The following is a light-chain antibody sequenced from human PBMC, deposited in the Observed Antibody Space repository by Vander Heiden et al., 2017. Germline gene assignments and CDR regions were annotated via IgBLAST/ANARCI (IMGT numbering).Light chain of an antibody. CDR1: KIGDKY. CDR2: QDS. Sequence: SYELTQPPSVSLSPGQTASITCSGDKIGDKYACWYQQKPGQSPVLVIYQDSKRPSGIPERFSGSNSGNTATLTISGTQAMDEADYYCQAWDSSTAVFGGGTKLTVL. J-gene: IGLJ2*01. CDR3: QAWDSSTAV. V-gene: IGLV3-1*01.